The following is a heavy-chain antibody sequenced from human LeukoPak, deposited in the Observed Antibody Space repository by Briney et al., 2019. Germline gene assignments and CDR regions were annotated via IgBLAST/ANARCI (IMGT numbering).Heavy chain of an antibody. CDR1: GFTVSSNY. Sequence: GGSLRLSCAASGFTVSSNYMSWVRQAPGKGLEWVSVIYSGGSTYYADSVKGRFTISRDNSKNTLYLQMNSLRAEDTAVYYCAMTAVAGTEYYFDYWGQGTLVTVSS. CDR2: IYSGGST. CDR3: AMTAVAGTEYYFDY. V-gene: IGHV3-53*01. J-gene: IGHJ4*02. D-gene: IGHD6-19*01.